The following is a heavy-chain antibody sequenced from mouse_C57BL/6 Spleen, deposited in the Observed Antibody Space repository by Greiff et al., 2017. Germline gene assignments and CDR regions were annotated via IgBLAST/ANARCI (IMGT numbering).Heavy chain of an antibody. CDR1: GYTFTSYW. D-gene: IGHD1-1*01. CDR3: ARGFITTVVAFDY. J-gene: IGHJ2*01. V-gene: IGHV1-59*01. Sequence: QVHVKQPGAELVRPGTSVKLSCKASGYTFTSYWMHWVKQRPGQGLEWIGVIDPSDSYTNYNQKFKGKATLTVDTSSSTAYMQLSSLTSEDSAVYYCARGFITTVVAFDYWGQGTTLTVSS. CDR2: IDPSDSYT.